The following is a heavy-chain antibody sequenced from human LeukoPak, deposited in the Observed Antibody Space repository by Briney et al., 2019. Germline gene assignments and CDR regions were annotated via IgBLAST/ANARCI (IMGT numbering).Heavy chain of an antibody. D-gene: IGHD3-10*01. CDR2: MNPNSGNT. CDR1: GYTFTSYG. V-gene: IGHV1-8*02. Sequence: ASVKVSCKASGYTFTSYGISWVRQATGQGLEWMGWMNPNSGNTGYAQKFQGRVAMTRNTSISTAYMELSSLRSEDTAVYYCARVFGGDFDYWGQGTLVTVSS. CDR3: ARVFGGDFDY. J-gene: IGHJ4*02.